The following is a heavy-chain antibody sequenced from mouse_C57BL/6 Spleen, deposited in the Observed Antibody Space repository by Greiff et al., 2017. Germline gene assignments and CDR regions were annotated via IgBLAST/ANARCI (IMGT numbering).Heavy chain of an antibody. CDR3: TYYGRGWYFDV. CDR2: IDPEDGDT. V-gene: IGHV14-1*01. Sequence: EVQLQQSGAELVRPGASVKLSCTASGFNITDYYMHWVKQRPEQGLEWIGRIDPEDGDTKYAPKFQGKATMTADTSSNTAYLQLSSLTSEDTAVYYCTYYGRGWYFDVWGTGTTVTVAS. J-gene: IGHJ1*03. D-gene: IGHD2-1*01. CDR1: GFNITDYY.